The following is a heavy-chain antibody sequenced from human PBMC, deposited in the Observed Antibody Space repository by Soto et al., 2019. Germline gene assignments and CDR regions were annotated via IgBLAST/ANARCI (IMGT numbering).Heavy chain of an antibody. CDR2: IYYSGST. D-gene: IGHD3-3*01. J-gene: IGHJ5*02. Sequence: SETLSLTCTVSGGSISSYYWSWIRQPPGKGLEWIGYIYYSGSTNYNPSLKSRVTISVDTSKNQFSLKLSSVTAADTAVYYCARDNYDFWSGHPNWFDPWGQGTLVTVPQ. V-gene: IGHV4-59*01. CDR1: GGSISSYY. CDR3: ARDNYDFWSGHPNWFDP.